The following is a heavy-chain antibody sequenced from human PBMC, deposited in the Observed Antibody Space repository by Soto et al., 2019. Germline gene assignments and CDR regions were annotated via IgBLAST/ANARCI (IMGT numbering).Heavy chain of an antibody. J-gene: IGHJ4*02. V-gene: IGHV1-69*02. CDR2: IIPILGIA. Sequence: QVQLVQSGAEVKKPGSSVKVSCKASGGTFSSYTISWVRQAPGQGLKWMGRIIPILGIANYAQKFQGRVMITADKSTSTASMELSSLRSEDTAVYYCARGSRDGYNSPYYFDYWGQGTLVTVSS. D-gene: IGHD5-12*01. CDR1: GGTFSSYT. CDR3: ARGSRDGYNSPYYFDY.